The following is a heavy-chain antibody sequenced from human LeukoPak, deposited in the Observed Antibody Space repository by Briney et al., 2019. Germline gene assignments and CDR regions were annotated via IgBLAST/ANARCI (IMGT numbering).Heavy chain of an antibody. J-gene: IGHJ4*02. D-gene: IGHD7-27*01. CDR1: GDFITAYY. V-gene: IGHV4-59*01. CDR2: VYYSGST. CDR3: ASNTGTVFDY. Sequence: PSETLSLTCTVSGDFITAYYWSWIRQPPGKGLEWIGYVYYSGSTEYNPSLRSRVTISLEMSKQQFSLNPTSVTAADTAVYYCASNTGTVFDYWGQGALVTVSS.